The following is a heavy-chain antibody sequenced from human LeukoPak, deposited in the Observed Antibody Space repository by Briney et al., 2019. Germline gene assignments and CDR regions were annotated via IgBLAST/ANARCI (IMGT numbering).Heavy chain of an antibody. CDR1: GFSFRSYW. D-gene: IGHD5-12*01. CDR2: INEDGSET. Sequence: GGSLRLSCGASGFSFRSYWMSWVRQAPGEGLEWVANINEDGSETNYVDSVKGRFTISRDNAKNTLYLQMNSLRAEDTAVYYCARDRYSAYDYWGQGTLVTVSS. V-gene: IGHV3-7*01. CDR3: ARDRYSAYDY. J-gene: IGHJ4*02.